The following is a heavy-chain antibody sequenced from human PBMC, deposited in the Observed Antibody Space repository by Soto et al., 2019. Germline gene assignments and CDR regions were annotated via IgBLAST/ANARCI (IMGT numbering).Heavy chain of an antibody. V-gene: IGHV3-23*01. J-gene: IGHJ4*02. CDR2: LSGSGTST. D-gene: IGHD6-19*01. Sequence: LRLSCAASGFSFVNYAMNWVRQAPGKGLEWVSGLSGSGTSTYYADSVKGRFTISRDNSRDTLFLQMNSLTADDTAVYYCAKATTNGGWFNPFDSWGQGALVTV. CDR1: GFSFVNYA. CDR3: AKATTNGGWFNPFDS.